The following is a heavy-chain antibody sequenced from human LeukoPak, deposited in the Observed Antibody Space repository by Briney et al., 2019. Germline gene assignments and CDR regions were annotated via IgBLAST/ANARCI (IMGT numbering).Heavy chain of an antibody. V-gene: IGHV3-74*01. D-gene: IGHD5-12*01. CDR1: GFTFSNYG. J-gene: IGHJ4*02. Sequence: GSLRLSCAVSGFTFSNYGVNWVRQAPGKGLVWVSRINGDGSITAYADSVKGRFTISRDSATNTLYLQMNSLRPGDTGVHYCARRGPETVATIDYWGQGTPVTVSS. CDR3: ARRGPETVATIDY. CDR2: INGDGSIT.